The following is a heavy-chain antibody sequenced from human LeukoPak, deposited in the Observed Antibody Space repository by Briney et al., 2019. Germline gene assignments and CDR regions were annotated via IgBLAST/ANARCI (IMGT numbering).Heavy chain of an antibody. D-gene: IGHD2-2*01. Sequence: ASVTVSCKASGYTFTSYGISWVRQAPGQGLEWMGWISAYNGNTNYAQKLQGRVTMTTDTSTSTAYMELRSLRSDDTAVYYCARTQLGYCSSTSCPTYFDYWGQGTLVTVSS. CDR2: ISAYNGNT. CDR1: GYTFTSYG. CDR3: ARTQLGYCSSTSCPTYFDY. J-gene: IGHJ4*02. V-gene: IGHV1-18*01.